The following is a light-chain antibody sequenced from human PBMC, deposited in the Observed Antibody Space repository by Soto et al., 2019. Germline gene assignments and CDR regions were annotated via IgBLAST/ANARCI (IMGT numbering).Light chain of an antibody. V-gene: IGLV2-11*01. CDR3: CSYSVTDTFVV. CDR2: DVS. J-gene: IGLJ2*01. Sequence: QSVLTQPRSVSGSPGQSVTISCSGTSSDVGDYNYVSWYQQHPGKVPKLMVYDVSKRPSGVPHRFSGSKSGNTASLTISRLQAEDEADYYCCSYSVTDTFVVFGGGTKLTVL. CDR1: SSDVGDYNY.